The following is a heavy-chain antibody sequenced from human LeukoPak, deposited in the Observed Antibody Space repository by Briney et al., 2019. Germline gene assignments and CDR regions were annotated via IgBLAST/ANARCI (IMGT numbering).Heavy chain of an antibody. J-gene: IGHJ6*02. CDR2: ISYDGSNK. CDR1: GFTFSSFA. Sequence: GGSLRLSCAASGFTFSSFAMHWVRQAPGKGLEWVATISYDGSNKYYADSVKGRFTISRDNSKNTVYLQMNILRAEDTTVYYCARDISGGYDSYYYYAMDVWGQGTTVTVSS. D-gene: IGHD5-12*01. CDR3: ARDISGGYDSYYYYAMDV. V-gene: IGHV3-30-3*01.